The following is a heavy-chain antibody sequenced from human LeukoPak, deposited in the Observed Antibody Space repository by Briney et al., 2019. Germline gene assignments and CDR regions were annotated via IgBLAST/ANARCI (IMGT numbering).Heavy chain of an antibody. CDR2: INPSGGST. Sequence: ASVKVSCKASGYTFTSYYMHWVRQAPGQGLEWMGIINPSGGSTSYAQKFQGRVTMTRDTSTSTVYMELSSLRSEDTAVYYCAGSKLGYCSSTSCYSSFMDVNYGMDVWGQGTTVTVSS. J-gene: IGHJ6*02. D-gene: IGHD2-2*02. CDR3: AGSKLGYCSSTSCYSSFMDVNYGMDV. CDR1: GYTFTSYY. V-gene: IGHV1-46*01.